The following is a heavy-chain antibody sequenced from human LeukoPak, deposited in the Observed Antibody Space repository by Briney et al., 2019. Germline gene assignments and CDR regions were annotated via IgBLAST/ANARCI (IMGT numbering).Heavy chain of an antibody. CDR2: ISGSGGST. CDR1: GFTVSSNY. Sequence: PGGSLRLSCAAAGFTVSSNYMSWVRQAPGKGLEWVSAISGSGGSTYYADSVKGRFTISRDNSKNTLYLQMNSLRAEDTDVYYCAKVATSSGVEWDYWGQGPLVTVSS. J-gene: IGHJ4*02. D-gene: IGHD6-19*01. V-gene: IGHV3-23*01. CDR3: AKVATSSGVEWDY.